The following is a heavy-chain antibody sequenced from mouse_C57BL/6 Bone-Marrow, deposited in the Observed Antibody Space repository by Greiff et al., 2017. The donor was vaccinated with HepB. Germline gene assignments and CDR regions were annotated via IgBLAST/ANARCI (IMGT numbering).Heavy chain of an antibody. Sequence: EVQLQESGPGLVKPSQSLSLTCSVTGYSITSGYYWNWIRQFPGNKLEWMGYISYDGSNNYNPSLKNRISITRDTSKNQFFLKLNSVTTEDTATYYCARAFYYDYDGWFAYWGQGTLVTVSA. D-gene: IGHD2-4*01. CDR2: ISYDGSN. V-gene: IGHV3-6*01. CDR1: GYSITSGYY. CDR3: ARAFYYDYDGWFAY. J-gene: IGHJ3*01.